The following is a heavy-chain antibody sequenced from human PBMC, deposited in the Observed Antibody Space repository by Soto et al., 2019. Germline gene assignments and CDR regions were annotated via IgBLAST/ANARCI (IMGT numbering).Heavy chain of an antibody. D-gene: IGHD1-26*01. V-gene: IGHV3-23*01. CDR2: IRPGGDST. CDR1: GFRFRTRA. Sequence: EVQLLESGGGLVQPGGSLRLSCAASGFRFRTRAMSWVRQAPGKGLEWVASIRPGGDSTYYADSVKGRFAVSRDNSNVTLYLQMDSLRVEDTAIYYCTTHEEGAPWAGGFDSCGQGTLVTVSS. CDR3: TTHEEGAPWAGGFDS. J-gene: IGHJ5*01.